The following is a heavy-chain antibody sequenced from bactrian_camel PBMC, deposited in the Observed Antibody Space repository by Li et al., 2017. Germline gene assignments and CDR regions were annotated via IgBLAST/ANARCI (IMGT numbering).Heavy chain of an antibody. Sequence: VQLVESGGGLVQPGGSLRLSCAASGFTFDDYAMTWLRQAPGKDLEWVSTVYSDGSRTFYADSVKGRFTISRDNAKNTPYLQMNSLSSDDTAVYSCAAGLATLGAYNYWGQGTQVTVS. D-gene: IGHD5*01. CDR3: AAGLATLGAYNY. CDR2: VYSDGSRT. V-gene: IGHV3-1*01. CDR1: GFTFDDYA. J-gene: IGHJ4*01.